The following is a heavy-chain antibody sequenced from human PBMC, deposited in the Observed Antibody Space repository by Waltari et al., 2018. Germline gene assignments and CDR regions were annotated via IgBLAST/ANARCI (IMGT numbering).Heavy chain of an antibody. Sequence: QVQLQQWGAGLLKPSETLSLTCAVYGGSFSGSYWSWVSQPPGKGLEWIGEINHSVSTNYNPSLKSRVTISVDTSKNQFSLKLSSVTAADTAVYYCARGDYGSYWYFDLWGRGTLVTVSS. CDR2: INHSVST. CDR3: ARGDYGSYWYFDL. J-gene: IGHJ2*01. D-gene: IGHD4-17*01. V-gene: IGHV4-34*01. CDR1: GGSFSGSY.